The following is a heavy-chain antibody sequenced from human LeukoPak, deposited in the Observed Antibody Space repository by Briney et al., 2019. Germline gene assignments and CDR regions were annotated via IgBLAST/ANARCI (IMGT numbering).Heavy chain of an antibody. D-gene: IGHD5-18*01. CDR3: ARLAWDTAMVWVDY. V-gene: IGHV3-48*01. CDR1: GFTFSSYS. CDR2: ISSSSSTI. Sequence: GGSLRLSCAASGFTFSSYSMNWVRQAPGKGLEWVSYISSSSSTIYYADSVKGRFTISRDNAKNSLYLQMNSLRAEDTAVYYCARLAWDTAMVWVDYWGQGTLVTVSS. J-gene: IGHJ4*02.